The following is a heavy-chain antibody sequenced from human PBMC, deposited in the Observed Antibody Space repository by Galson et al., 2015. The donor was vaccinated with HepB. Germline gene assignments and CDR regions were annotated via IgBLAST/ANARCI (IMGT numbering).Heavy chain of an antibody. Sequence: SLRLSCAASGFTFSSYGMHWVRQAPGKGLEWVAVISYDGSNKYYADSVKGRFTISRDNSKNTLYLQMNSLRAEDTAVYYCAKGLPRITIFGVVTEGRFDYWGQGTLVTVSS. J-gene: IGHJ4*02. D-gene: IGHD3-3*01. CDR1: GFTFSSYG. CDR3: AKGLPRITIFGVVTEGRFDY. V-gene: IGHV3-30*18. CDR2: ISYDGSNK.